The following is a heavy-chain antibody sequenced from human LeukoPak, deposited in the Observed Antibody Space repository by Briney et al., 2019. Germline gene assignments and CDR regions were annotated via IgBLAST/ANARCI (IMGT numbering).Heavy chain of an antibody. Sequence: SVKVSCKASGGTFSSYAISWVRQAPGQGLEWMGGIITIFGTANYAQKFQGRVTITADESTSTAYMELSSLRSEDTAVYYCATTHDDFWSGYYTYYYYYMDFWGKGTTVTVS. CDR2: IITIFGTA. CDR1: GGTFSSYA. D-gene: IGHD3-3*01. CDR3: ATTHDDFWSGYYTYYYYYMDF. V-gene: IGHV1-69*13. J-gene: IGHJ6*03.